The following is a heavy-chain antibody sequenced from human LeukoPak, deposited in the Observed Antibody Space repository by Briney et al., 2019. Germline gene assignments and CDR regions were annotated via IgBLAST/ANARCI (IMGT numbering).Heavy chain of an antibody. V-gene: IGHV3-30*02. CDR3: ASNPAGPTVASGDY. CDR1: GFTFSNYG. Sequence: GGSLRLSCAVSGFTFSNYGMHWVRQAPGKGLEWVAFLRYDGSSKYYADSVKGRFTISRDNSKNTLYLQMNSLRAEDTAVYYCASNPAGPTVASGDYWGQGTLVTVSS. J-gene: IGHJ4*02. D-gene: IGHD4-23*01. CDR2: LRYDGSSK.